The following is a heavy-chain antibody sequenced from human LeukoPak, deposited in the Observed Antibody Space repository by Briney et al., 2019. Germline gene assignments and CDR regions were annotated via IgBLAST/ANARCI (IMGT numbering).Heavy chain of an antibody. J-gene: IGHJ5*02. CDR3: ARAQGVIAASGGDP. CDR2: MNPNSANT. D-gene: IGHD6-6*01. V-gene: IGHV1-8*02. Sequence: ASVKVSCKASGFTSYDINWVRQATGQGLEWMGCMNPNSANTAYAQKFQGRLTMTRDTSISTAYMELSSLRSEDTAVYYCARAQGVIAASGGDPWGQGTLVTVSS. CDR1: GFTSYD.